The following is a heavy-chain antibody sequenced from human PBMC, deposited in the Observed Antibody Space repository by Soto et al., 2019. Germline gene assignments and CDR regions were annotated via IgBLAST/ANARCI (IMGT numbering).Heavy chain of an antibody. V-gene: IGHV3-30*18. CDR3: AKDHCGGSCYPEY. J-gene: IGHJ4*02. Sequence: QVKLVESGGGVVQPGRSLRLSCAASGYTFSSYGMHWVRQAPGKGLEWVAVISYDGSNKYYADSVKGRFTISRDNSKNTLYLQMNSLRAEDTAVYYCAKDHCGGSCYPEYWGQGTLVTVSS. D-gene: IGHD2-15*01. CDR1: GYTFSSYG. CDR2: ISYDGSNK.